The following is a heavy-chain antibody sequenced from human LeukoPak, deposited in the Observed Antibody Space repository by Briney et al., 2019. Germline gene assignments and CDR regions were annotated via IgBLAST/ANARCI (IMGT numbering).Heavy chain of an antibody. V-gene: IGHV3-23*01. J-gene: IGHJ4*02. CDR1: GFTFSRNA. Sequence: PGGSLRLSCGGSGFTFSRNAMNWVRQAPGKGLEWVAAISGDGVGTYYADSVKGRFDISRDNSKNTLYLQMNSLRTEDTAVYYCAKDANYLDGSGYLIPFDFWGQGTLVTVSS. CDR2: ISGDGVGT. D-gene: IGHD3-22*01. CDR3: AKDANYLDGSGYLIPFDF.